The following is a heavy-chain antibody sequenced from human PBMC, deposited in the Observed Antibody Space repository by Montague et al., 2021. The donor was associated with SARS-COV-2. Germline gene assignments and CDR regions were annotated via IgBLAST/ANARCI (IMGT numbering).Heavy chain of an antibody. J-gene: IGHJ2*01. D-gene: IGHD3-22*01. CDR2: IKQDGSEK. V-gene: IGHV3-7*01. Sequence: SLRLSCAASGFTFSSYWMSWVRQAPGKGLEWVATIKQDGSEKYYVDSVKGRFTISRDNAKNSLYLQMNSLRAEDTAVYYCTSGPYLGYYDSSGYYRPHTTGHFDLWGRGTLVTVSS. CDR3: TSGPYLGYYDSSGYYRPHTTGHFDL. CDR1: GFTFSSYW.